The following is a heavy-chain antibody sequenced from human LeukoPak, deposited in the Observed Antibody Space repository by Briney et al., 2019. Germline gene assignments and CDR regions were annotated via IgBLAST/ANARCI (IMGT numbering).Heavy chain of an antibody. V-gene: IGHV3-48*01. CDR3: ARGNNHDAFDI. Sequence: PGGSLRLSCAASGFTFSSYTMNWVRQTPGKGLEWVSYITSSSSTIYYADSVKGRFTISRDNAKNSLYLRMNSLRAEDTTVYYCARGNNHDAFDIWGQGTMVTVSS. J-gene: IGHJ3*02. CDR1: GFTFSSYT. CDR2: ITSSSSTI. D-gene: IGHD1-1*01.